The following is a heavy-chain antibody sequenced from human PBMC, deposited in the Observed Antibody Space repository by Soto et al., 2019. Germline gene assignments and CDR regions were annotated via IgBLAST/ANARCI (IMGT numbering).Heavy chain of an antibody. CDR1: GCTFSSYA. CDR2: ISGSGGGT. V-gene: IGHV3-23*01. Sequence: GGSLRLSCAASGCTFSSYAMSWVRQAPGKGLEWVSAISGSGGGTYYADSVKGRFTISRDNSKNTLYLQMNSLRAEDTAVYYCAKGTTRLEWLLSYEYYFDYWGQGTLVTVSS. J-gene: IGHJ4*02. CDR3: AKGTTRLEWLLSYEYYFDY. D-gene: IGHD3-3*01.